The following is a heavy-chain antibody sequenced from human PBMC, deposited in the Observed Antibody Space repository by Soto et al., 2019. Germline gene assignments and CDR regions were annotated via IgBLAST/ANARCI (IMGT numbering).Heavy chain of an antibody. CDR1: GGSIRSYY. V-gene: IGHV4-59*01. D-gene: IGHD2-15*01. Sequence: LSLTCTVSGGSIRSYYWSWIRQPPGNGLEWIGYIYYSVSTNYNPSLKSRVTISVVTSKNQFTLKLRSVPAADTAVYYCASDRRECSGGSCHYAMDVWGPGTTVTVSS. CDR2: IYYSVST. CDR3: ASDRRECSGGSCHYAMDV. J-gene: IGHJ6*02.